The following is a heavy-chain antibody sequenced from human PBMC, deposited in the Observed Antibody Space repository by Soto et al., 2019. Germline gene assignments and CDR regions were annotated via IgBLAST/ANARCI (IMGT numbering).Heavy chain of an antibody. CDR3: AEGPHPNIRWPYYFDS. CDR1: GFSLANFP. V-gene: IGHV3-48*02. J-gene: IGHJ4*02. D-gene: IGHD6-13*01. CDR2: ISPRGDNI. Sequence: GGSLRLSCVGSGFSLANFPMNWVRQTPGKGLEWLSYISPRGDNIYYTESVKGRFTISRDNARNSLYLQMNSLRDEDAALYYCAEGPHPNIRWPYYFDSCGQGVPVTVSS.